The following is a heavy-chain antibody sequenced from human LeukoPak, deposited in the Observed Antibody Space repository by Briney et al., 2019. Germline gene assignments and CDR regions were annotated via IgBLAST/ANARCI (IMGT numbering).Heavy chain of an antibody. CDR1: GGSITTYY. V-gene: IGHV4-59*01. J-gene: IGHJ4*02. Sequence: SETLPLTCTVCGGSITTYYWSWIRQPPGKGLEWVGDIYSSGSTTYNPSLKSRVTISVDTSKNQFSLQLTSVTAADTAVYYCAGGRLNLDSWGQGTLVTVSS. D-gene: IGHD3-22*01. CDR3: AGGRLNLDS. CDR2: IYSSGST.